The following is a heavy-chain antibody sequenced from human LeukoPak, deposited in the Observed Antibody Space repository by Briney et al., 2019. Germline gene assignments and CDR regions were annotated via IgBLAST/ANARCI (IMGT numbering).Heavy chain of an antibody. CDR1: GGTFRSYP. CDR2: IIHIFGTA. Sequence: SVKVSCQASGGTFRSYPLSWVRQAPGQGLEWMGRIIHIFGTANYPQKFQGRVTITTVESTSTAYMELSSLRSEDTAVYYCAVYYYDSSGPSGYYFDYWGQGTLVTVSS. V-gene: IGHV1-69*05. CDR3: AVYYYDSSGPSGYYFDY. J-gene: IGHJ4*02. D-gene: IGHD3-22*01.